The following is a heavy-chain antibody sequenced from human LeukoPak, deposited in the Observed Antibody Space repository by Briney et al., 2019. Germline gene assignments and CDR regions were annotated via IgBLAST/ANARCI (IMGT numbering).Heavy chain of an antibody. CDR2: ISRSGDTT. J-gene: IGHJ4*02. D-gene: IGHD3-16*01. CDR3: ARDYAAEY. Sequence: PVGSLRLSCIASGFTFGDYAMNWVRQAPGKGLEWVSYISRSGDTTYFADSVKGRFTISRDNAKNSLYLQMSSLRAEDTAVYYCARDYAAEYWGQGTL. CDR1: GFTFGDYA. V-gene: IGHV3-48*03.